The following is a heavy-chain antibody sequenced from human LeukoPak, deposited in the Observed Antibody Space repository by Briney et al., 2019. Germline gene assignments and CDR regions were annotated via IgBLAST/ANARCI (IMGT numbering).Heavy chain of an antibody. CDR1: VYTFTSYY. CDR3: AREGSIAVAGMDV. D-gene: IGHD6-19*01. J-gene: IGHJ6*02. CDR2: INPSGGST. V-gene: IGHV1-46*01. Sequence: GASVKVSCKSSVYTFTSYYMHWVRQAPGQGLEWMGIINPSGGSTSYAQKFQGRVTMTRDTSTSTVYMELRSLRSEDTAVYYCAREGSIAVAGMDVWGQGTTVTVSS.